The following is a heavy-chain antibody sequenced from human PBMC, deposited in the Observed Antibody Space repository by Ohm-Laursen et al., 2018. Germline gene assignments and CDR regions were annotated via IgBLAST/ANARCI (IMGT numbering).Heavy chain of an antibody. CDR3: VSYYGGYDP. CDR2: ISSDGSNK. D-gene: IGHD4-23*01. V-gene: IGHV3-30*03. J-gene: IGHJ5*02. CDR1: GFAFTSYG. Sequence: SLRLSCAASGFAFTSYGMHWVRQAPGKGLEWVAVISSDGSNKYYADSVKGRFTISRDNSKNTLYLQMNSLRAEDTAVYYCVSYYGGYDPWGQGTLVTVSS.